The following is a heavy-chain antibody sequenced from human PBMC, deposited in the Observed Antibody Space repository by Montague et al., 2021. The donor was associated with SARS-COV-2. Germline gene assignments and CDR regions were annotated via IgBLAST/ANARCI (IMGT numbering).Heavy chain of an antibody. D-gene: IGHD6-6*01. CDR1: GDSMTSGSHF. Sequence: TLSLTCTVSGDSMTSGSHFWTWIRQPAGKGLEWIGHIQTSGTSNYSPSLRSRVTLSIDTSRNQFFLQLRSVTAADTAVYYCARDRPESWRISPGQAGLFATVVHSASGMDVWGRGTTV. CDR3: ARDRPESWRISPGQAGLFATVVHSASGMDV. V-gene: IGHV4-61*09. J-gene: IGHJ6*02. CDR2: IQTSGTS.